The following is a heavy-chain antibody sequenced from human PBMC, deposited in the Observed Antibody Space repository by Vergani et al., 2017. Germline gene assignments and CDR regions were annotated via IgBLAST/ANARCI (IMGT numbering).Heavy chain of an antibody. D-gene: IGHD3-9*01. J-gene: IGHJ6*02. CDR1: GFTFSDHY. CDR3: VRETDTGSSVSYNYYAMDV. V-gene: IGHV3-11*04. Sequence: QVQLVESGGGLVKPGGSLRLSCAASGFTFSDHYMSWVLQAPGKGLEWISYMSSGDSIYYADSVKGRFTVSRDNTKNTLYLQMNSLRAEDTAVYYCVRETDTGSSVSYNYYAMDVWGQGTTVSVSS. CDR2: MSSGDSI.